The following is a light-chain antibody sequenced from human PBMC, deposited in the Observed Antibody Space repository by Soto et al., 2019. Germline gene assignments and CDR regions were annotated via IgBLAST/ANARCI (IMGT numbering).Light chain of an antibody. J-gene: IGKJ1*01. CDR2: STS. CDR1: QSVSSNY. Sequence: EIVLTQSPGTLSLSPGERATLSCRASQSVSSNYLAWYRLKPGQSRSLLIYSTSIRAAGIRDRFSGSGSGTEITLTISRLEPEDCAVYYCQQYGNSPGTFGQGTKVEIK. V-gene: IGKV3-20*01. CDR3: QQYGNSPGT.